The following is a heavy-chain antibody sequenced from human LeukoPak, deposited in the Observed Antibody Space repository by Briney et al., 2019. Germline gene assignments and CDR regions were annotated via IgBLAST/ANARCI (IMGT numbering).Heavy chain of an antibody. CDR3: ARARSPPDIVVVPAAQYYYYYYMDV. V-gene: IGHV1-69*01. CDR2: IIPIFGTA. J-gene: IGHJ6*03. D-gene: IGHD2-2*01. Sequence: VRQAAGQXLEWMGGIIPIFGTANYAQQFQGRVTITADESTSTAYMELSSLRSEDTAVYYCARARSPPDIVVVPAAQYYYYYYMDVWGKGTTVTVSS.